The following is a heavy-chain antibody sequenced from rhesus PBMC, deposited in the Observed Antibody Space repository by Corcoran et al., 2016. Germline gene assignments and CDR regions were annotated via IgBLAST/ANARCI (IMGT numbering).Heavy chain of an antibody. CDR2: ISPYNVNK. V-gene: IGHV1-1*01. J-gene: IGHJ4*01. CDR1: GYTFTSYY. CDR3: TRGAAAGTHLDY. D-gene: IGHD6-31*01. Sequence: QVQLVQSGDEIKQPGASVKLSCKASGYTFTSYYMHWVRQAPGQGLKWIGLISPYNVNKDYAQNFQCRGTITTDTATSTGYMDLSSLISEDTAVYYWTRGAAAGTHLDYWGQGVLVTVSS.